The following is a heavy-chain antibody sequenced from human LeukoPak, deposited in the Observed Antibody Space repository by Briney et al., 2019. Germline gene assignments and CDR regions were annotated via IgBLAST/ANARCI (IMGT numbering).Heavy chain of an antibody. V-gene: IGHV1-69*13. CDR1: GGTFSSYA. D-gene: IGHD3-10*01. CDR2: IIPIFGTA. Sequence: SVKVSCKASGGTFSSYAISLVRQAPGQGLEWMGGIIPIFGTANYAQKFQGRVTITADESTSTAHMELSSLRSEDTAVYYCAREVDGSGSYNWFDPWGQGALVTVSS. CDR3: AREVDGSGSYNWFDP. J-gene: IGHJ5*02.